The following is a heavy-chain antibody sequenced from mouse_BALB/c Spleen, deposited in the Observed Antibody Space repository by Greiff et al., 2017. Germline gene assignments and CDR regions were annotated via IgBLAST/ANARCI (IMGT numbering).Heavy chain of an antibody. J-gene: IGHJ2*01. Sequence: EVKLMESGGDLVKPGGSLKLSCAASGFTFSSYGMSWVRQTPDKRLEWVATISSGGSYTYYPDSVKGRFTISRDNAKNTLYLQMSSLKSEDTAMYYCARQYGNPVYYFDYWGQGTTLTVSS. V-gene: IGHV5-6*01. CDR3: ARQYGNPVYYFDY. CDR1: GFTFSSYG. D-gene: IGHD2-1*01. CDR2: ISSGGSYT.